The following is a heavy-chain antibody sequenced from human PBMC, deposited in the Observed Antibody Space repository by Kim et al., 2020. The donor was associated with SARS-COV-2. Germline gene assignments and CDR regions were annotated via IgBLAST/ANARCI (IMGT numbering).Heavy chain of an antibody. J-gene: IGHJ4*02. CDR2: IYYSGST. Sequence: SETLSLTCTVSGGSISSYYWSWIRQPPGKGLEWIGYIYYSGSTNYNPSLKSRVTISVDTSKNQFSLKLSSVTAADTAVYYCAREYSYGSSFDYWGQGTLVTVSS. D-gene: IGHD5-18*01. CDR3: AREYSYGSSFDY. CDR1: GGSISSYY. V-gene: IGHV4-59*01.